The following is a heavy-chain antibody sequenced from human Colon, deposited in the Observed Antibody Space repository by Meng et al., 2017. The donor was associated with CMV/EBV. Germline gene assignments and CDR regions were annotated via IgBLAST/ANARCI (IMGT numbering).Heavy chain of an antibody. CDR2: SRNKANSYTT. Sequence: GGSLRLSCATSGFTFSDNYMDWVRQAPGKGLEWVGRSRNKANSYTTEYAPSVRGRFTISSDASKKLLFLHMNSLKTEDTAVYYCASGDWYENYFDHWGQGTLVTVSS. V-gene: IGHV3-72*01. CDR1: GFTFSDNY. D-gene: IGHD3/OR15-3a*01. J-gene: IGHJ4*02. CDR3: ASGDWYENYFDH.